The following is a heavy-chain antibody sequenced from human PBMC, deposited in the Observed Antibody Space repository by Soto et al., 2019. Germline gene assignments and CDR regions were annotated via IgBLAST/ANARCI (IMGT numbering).Heavy chain of an antibody. Sequence: VGSLRLSCAASGFTFSSYAMHWVRQAPGKGLEWVAVISYDGSNKYYADSVKGRFTISRDNSKNTLYLQMNSLRAEDTAVYYCARDPLDYGDYDGGGYFDYWGQGTLVTVSS. D-gene: IGHD4-17*01. CDR3: ARDPLDYGDYDGGGYFDY. CDR1: GFTFSSYA. J-gene: IGHJ4*02. V-gene: IGHV3-30-3*01. CDR2: ISYDGSNK.